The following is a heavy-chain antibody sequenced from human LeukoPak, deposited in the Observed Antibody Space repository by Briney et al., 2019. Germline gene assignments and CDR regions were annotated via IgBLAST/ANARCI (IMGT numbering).Heavy chain of an antibody. CDR1: GYTFTGYY. V-gene: IGHV1-2*02. CDR2: TNPNSGGT. Sequence: ASVKVSCKASGYTFTGYYMHWVRQAPGQGLEWMGWTNPNSGGTNYAQKFQGRVTITADESTSTAYMELSSLRSEDTAVYYCARESGSITDWFDPWGQGTLVTVSS. CDR3: ARESGSITDWFDP. J-gene: IGHJ5*02. D-gene: IGHD3-3*01.